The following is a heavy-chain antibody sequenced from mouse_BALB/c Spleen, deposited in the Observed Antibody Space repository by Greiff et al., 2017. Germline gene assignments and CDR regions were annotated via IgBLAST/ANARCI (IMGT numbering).Heavy chain of an antibody. Sequence: EVQLVESGGGLVKPGGSLKLSCAASGFTFSDYYMYWVRQTPEKRLEWVATISSGGSYTYYPDSVKGRFTISRDNAKNTLYLQMSSLKSEDTAMYYCARHDYFDYWGQGTTLTVSS. CDR2: ISSGGSYT. J-gene: IGHJ2*01. CDR3: ARHDYFDY. V-gene: IGHV5-4*02. CDR1: GFTFSDYY.